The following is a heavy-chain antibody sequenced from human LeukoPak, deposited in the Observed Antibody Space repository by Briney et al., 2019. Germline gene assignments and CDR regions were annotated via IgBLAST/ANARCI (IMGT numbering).Heavy chain of an antibody. V-gene: IGHV3-23*01. J-gene: IGHJ3*02. CDR3: ASWDYYDSSGPGAFDI. CDR2: ISGSGGST. D-gene: IGHD3-22*01. CDR1: GFTFSSYA. Sequence: SGGSLRLSCAASGFTFSSYAMSWVRQAPGKGLEWVSAISGSGGSTYYADSVKGRFTISRDNSKNTLYLQMNSLRAEDTAVYYCASWDYYDSSGPGAFDIWGQGTMVTVSS.